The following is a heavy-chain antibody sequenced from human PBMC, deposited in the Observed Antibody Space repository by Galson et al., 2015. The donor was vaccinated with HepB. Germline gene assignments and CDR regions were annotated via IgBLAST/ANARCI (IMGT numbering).Heavy chain of an antibody. Sequence: SLRLSCAASGFTFSSYSMNWVRQAPGKGLEWVSSISSSSSYIYYADSVKGRFTISRDNAKNSLYLQMNSLRAEDTAVYYCAREREVGAGATTSDYWGQGTLVTVSS. CDR3: AREREVGAGATTSDY. CDR1: GFTFSSYS. D-gene: IGHD1-26*01. V-gene: IGHV3-21*01. J-gene: IGHJ4*02. CDR2: ISSSSSYI.